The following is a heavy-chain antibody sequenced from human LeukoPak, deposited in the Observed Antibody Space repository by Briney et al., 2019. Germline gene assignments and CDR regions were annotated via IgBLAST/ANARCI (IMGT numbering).Heavy chain of an antibody. Sequence: SETLSLTCTVSAGSISSSNYYWGWIRQPPGKGLEWIGSIYYSGSTYYNPSLKSRVTISVDTSKNQFSLKLSSVTAADTAVYYCARDGMATNGGFDYWGQGTLVTVSS. V-gene: IGHV4-39*07. CDR3: ARDGMATNGGFDY. CDR1: AGSISSSNYY. J-gene: IGHJ4*02. CDR2: IYYSGST. D-gene: IGHD5-24*01.